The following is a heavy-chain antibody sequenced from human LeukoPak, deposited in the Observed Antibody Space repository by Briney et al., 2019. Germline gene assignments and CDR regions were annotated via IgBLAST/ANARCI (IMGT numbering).Heavy chain of an antibody. V-gene: IGHV4-39*01. J-gene: IGHJ4*02. CDR3: VGAYDSYRSLEY. CDR1: GGSISSSSYY. D-gene: IGHD3-16*02. CDR2: IYYSGST. Sequence: PSETLSLTCTVSGGSISSSSYYWGWIRQPPGRGLEWIGNIYYSGSTYYNPSLKSRVTISVEASKKQFSLNVTSVTAADTAVYYCVGAYDSYRSLEYWGQGTLVTVSS.